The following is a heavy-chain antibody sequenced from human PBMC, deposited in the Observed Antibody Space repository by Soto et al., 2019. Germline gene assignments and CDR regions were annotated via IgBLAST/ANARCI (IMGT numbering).Heavy chain of an antibody. V-gene: IGHV1-69*02. CDR2: IIPILGIA. D-gene: IGHD1-1*01. Sequence: GASVKVSCKASGGTFNSYTISWARHAPGQGLEWMGRIIPILGIANYAQKFQGRVTITADKSTSTAYMELSSLRSEDTAVYYCARAPGEHNWFDPWGQGTLVTVSS. CDR1: GGTFNSYT. CDR3: ARAPGEHNWFDP. J-gene: IGHJ5*02.